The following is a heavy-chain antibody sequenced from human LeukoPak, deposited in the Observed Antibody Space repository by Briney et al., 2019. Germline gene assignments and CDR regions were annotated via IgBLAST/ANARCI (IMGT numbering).Heavy chain of an antibody. D-gene: IGHD2-2*03. J-gene: IGHJ5*02. CDR1: GFTVSSNS. V-gene: IGHV3-53*01. Sequence: GGSLRLSCTVSGFTVSSNSMSWVRQAPGKGLEWVSFIYSDNTHYSDSVKGRFTISRDNSKNTLYLQMNSLRAEDTAVYYCARELDIVVDLINWFDPWGQGTLVTVSS. CDR3: ARELDIVVDLINWFDP. CDR2: IYSDNT.